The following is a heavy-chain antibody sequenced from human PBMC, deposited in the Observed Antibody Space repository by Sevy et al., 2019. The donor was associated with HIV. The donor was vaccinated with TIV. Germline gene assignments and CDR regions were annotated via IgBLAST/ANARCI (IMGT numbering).Heavy chain of an antibody. D-gene: IGHD3-10*01. V-gene: IGHV4-39*01. CDR2: IYYSGST. CDR1: GGSISSSSYY. CDR3: ARVVEGGYYYYGMDV. J-gene: IGHJ6*02. Sequence: SETLSLTCTVSGGSISSSSYYWGWIRQPPGKGLEWIGSIYYSGSTYYNPSLKSRVTISVDTSKNQFSLKLSSVTAADTAVYYCARVVEGGYYYYGMDVWGQGTTVTVSS.